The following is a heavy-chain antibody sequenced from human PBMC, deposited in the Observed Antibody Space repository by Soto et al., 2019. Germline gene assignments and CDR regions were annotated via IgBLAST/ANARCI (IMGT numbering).Heavy chain of an antibody. D-gene: IGHD6-25*01. CDR1: GFTFSSYA. Sequence: EVQLLESGGGLVQPGGSLRLSCAASGFTFSSYAMSWVRQAPGKGLEWVSAISGSGGSTYYADSVKGRFTISRDNSKNMLYLQMNSLGAEDTAVYYCAKDQRYSCGVFYYEGMDVWGQGSTVSVSS. J-gene: IGHJ6*02. V-gene: IGHV3-23*01. CDR3: AKDQRYSCGVFYYEGMDV. CDR2: ISGSGGST.